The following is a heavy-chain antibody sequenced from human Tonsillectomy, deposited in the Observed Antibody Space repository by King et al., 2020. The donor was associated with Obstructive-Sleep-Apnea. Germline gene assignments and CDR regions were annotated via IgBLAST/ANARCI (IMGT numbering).Heavy chain of an antibody. J-gene: IGHJ6*02. Sequence: VRLVESGGGLVQPGGSLRLSCAASGFTFSSAWISWVRQAPGKWLEWVANIKQDGSEQYYVDSVTGRFTISRDNAKKSLYLQMNSLRAGDTAVYYCARRHYYDSSRMDVWGQGTTVTVSS. D-gene: IGHD3-22*01. CDR3: ARRHYYDSSRMDV. CDR1: GFTFSSAW. CDR2: IKQDGSEQ. V-gene: IGHV3-7*01.